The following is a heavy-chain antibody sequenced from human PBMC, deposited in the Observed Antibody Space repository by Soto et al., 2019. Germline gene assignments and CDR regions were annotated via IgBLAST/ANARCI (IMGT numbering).Heavy chain of an antibody. D-gene: IGHD2-2*01. Sequence: ASVKVSCKASGYTFINFGISWVRQAPGQGLEWMGWISARNGNSRYAQHLQGRVTMTTEISTSTAYMELRGLRSDDTALYYSARLIPAGESAVLPPLYYGMDNWGQGTTVTVSS. CDR3: ARLIPAGESAVLPPLYYGMDN. CDR2: ISARNGNS. CDR1: GYTFINFG. J-gene: IGHJ6*02. V-gene: IGHV1-18*04.